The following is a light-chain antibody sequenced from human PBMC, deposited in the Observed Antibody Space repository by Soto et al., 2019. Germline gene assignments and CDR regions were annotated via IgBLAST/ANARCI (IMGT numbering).Light chain of an antibody. CDR2: DAS. CDR3: QQYDNLPSIT. CDR1: QNINNY. J-gene: IGKJ5*01. V-gene: IGKV1-33*01. Sequence: GDRVTITCQASQNINNYLNWYQQKPGKAPKLLIYDASNLETGVPSRFSGSGSGTDFTFTISSLQPEDIATYYCQQYDNLPSITFGQGTRLEIK.